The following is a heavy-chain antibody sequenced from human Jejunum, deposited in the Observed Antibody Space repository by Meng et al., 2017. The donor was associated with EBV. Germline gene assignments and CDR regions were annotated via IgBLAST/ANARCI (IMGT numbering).Heavy chain of an antibody. CDR3: AGNGYYALEY. CDR1: GGSISDNDW. V-gene: IGHV4-4*02. D-gene: IGHD3-22*01. CDR2: IYHGGGT. Sequence: QREESGPRLEKPSGTLSLTCVVSGGSISDNDWWSWVRQPPGKGLEWLGEIYHGGGTNYNPSLESRVTISVDKSKNQFSLKLNSVTVADTAVYYCAGNGYYALEYWGPGILVTVFS. J-gene: IGHJ4*02.